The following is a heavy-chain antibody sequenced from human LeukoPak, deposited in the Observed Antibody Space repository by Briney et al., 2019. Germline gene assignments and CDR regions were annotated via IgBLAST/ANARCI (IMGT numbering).Heavy chain of an antibody. CDR2: VTHNGST. D-gene: IGHD2-2*01. CDR1: GGSFSDYY. J-gene: IGHJ4*02. CDR3: ARAPRAYCSTTDSCFQDY. V-gene: IGHV4-34*01. Sequence: SETLSLTCTVYGGSFSDYYWTWIRQAPGKGLEWLGEVTHNGSTNYNPSLKSRVTISADTSKNRFSLKLSSVTAADTAVYYCARAPRAYCSTTDSCFQDYWGQGILVTVSS.